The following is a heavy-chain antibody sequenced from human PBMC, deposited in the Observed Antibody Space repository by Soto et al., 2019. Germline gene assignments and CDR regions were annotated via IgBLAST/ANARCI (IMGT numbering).Heavy chain of an antibody. CDR1: GFSFSSYA. J-gene: IGHJ2*01. CDR2: ITGSGGST. CDR3: AKGANRLVFYCYFDI. D-gene: IGHD3-9*01. Sequence: EVQLLESGGGLVQPGGSLRLSCAASGFSFSSYAMSWVRQAPGKGLEWVSVITGSGGSTYYADSVKGRFTISRDNSKNTLYLQMNSLRVEDMAVYYCAKGANRLVFYCYFDIWGRGTLVTVSS. V-gene: IGHV3-23*01.